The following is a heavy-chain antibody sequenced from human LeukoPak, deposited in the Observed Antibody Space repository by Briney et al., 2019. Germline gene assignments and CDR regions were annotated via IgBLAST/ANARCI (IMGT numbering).Heavy chain of an antibody. D-gene: IGHD1-26*01. CDR3: ARRRGRYSGDAFDI. V-gene: IGHV5-51*01. J-gene: IGHJ3*02. Sequence: GAPLKTPWKGPGYRFTSYWIGWVRQLPGKGLEWMGFIYPGDSDTRYSPSFQGQVNISADKSMSTAYLQWSSLKASDSAMYYCARRRGRYSGDAFDIWGQGTMVTVSS. CDR1: GYRFTSYW. CDR2: IYPGDSDT.